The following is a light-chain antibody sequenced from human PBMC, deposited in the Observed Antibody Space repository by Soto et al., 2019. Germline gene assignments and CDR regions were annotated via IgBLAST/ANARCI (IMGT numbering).Light chain of an antibody. CDR2: KAS. V-gene: IGKV1-5*03. Sequence: DIQMTQSPSTLSASVGDRVTITCRASQSISSWLSWYQQQPGKAPKLLVYKASSLDSGVPARFIGSGSGTEFTLTISSLEPDDFATYYCQQYNSYPLTFGQGTKVEIK. CDR1: QSISSW. CDR3: QQYNSYPLT. J-gene: IGKJ1*01.